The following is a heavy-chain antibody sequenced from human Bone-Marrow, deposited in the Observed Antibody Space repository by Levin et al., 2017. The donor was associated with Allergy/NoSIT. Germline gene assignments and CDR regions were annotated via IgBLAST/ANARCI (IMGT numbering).Heavy chain of an antibody. J-gene: IGHJ3*02. CDR2: IRDGGDV. V-gene: IGHV4-39*01. CDR1: GDSISSRSYY. D-gene: IGHD2-21*01. CDR3: AKRGPIALLIHHAFDI. Sequence: SETLSLTCSVSGDSISSRSYYWAWFRQPPGKGLEWIATIRDGGDVFYNPSLRSRVAISLDTSKDQFSLKPTSVTATDTAVYFCAKRGPIALLIHHAFDIWGRGAMATVSS.